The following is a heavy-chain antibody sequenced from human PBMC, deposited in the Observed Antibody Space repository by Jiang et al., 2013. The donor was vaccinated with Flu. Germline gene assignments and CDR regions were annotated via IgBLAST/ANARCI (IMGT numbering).Heavy chain of an antibody. D-gene: IGHD3-10*01. V-gene: IGHV6-1*01. J-gene: IGHJ4*02. CDR2: TYYRSKWYT. CDR3: VRGAGAADY. Sequence: EWLARTYYRSKWYTDYAASVKSRITINSDTAKNQFSLQLSSVTPEDTAVYYCVRGAGAADYWGQGTLVTVSS.